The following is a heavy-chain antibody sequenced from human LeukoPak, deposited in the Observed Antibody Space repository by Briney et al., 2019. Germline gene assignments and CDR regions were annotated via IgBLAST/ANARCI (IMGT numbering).Heavy chain of an antibody. D-gene: IGHD3-16*01. J-gene: IGHJ4*02. V-gene: IGHV3-21*01. CDR2: ISSSSSYI. CDR3: ARVISSRGGY. CDR1: GFTFSSYA. Sequence: GGSLRLSCAASGFTFSSYAMSWVRQAPGKGLEWVSSISSSSSYIYYADSVKGRFTISRDNAKNSLYLQMNSLRAEDTAVYYCARVISSRGGYWGQGTLVTVSS.